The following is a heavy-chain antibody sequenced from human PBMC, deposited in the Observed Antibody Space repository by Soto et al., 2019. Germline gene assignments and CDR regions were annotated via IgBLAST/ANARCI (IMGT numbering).Heavy chain of an antibody. CDR3: ARASRNLDY. J-gene: IGHJ4*02. CDR2: ISSSSSIYT. V-gene: IGHV3-11*06. D-gene: IGHD1-1*01. CDR1: GFTFSDHY. Sequence: PGGSLRLSCVASGFTFSDHYMSWIRQAPGKGLKWVSFISSSSSIYTAYADSVKGRFTITRDNAKNSLYLQMTGLRAEDTAVYYCARASRNLDYWGQGTQVTVS.